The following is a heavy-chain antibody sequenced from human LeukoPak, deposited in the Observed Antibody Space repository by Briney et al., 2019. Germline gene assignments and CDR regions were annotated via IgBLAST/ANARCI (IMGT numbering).Heavy chain of an antibody. Sequence: GASVKDSCKASGYTFTSYDINWVRQATGQGLEWMGWMNPNSGNTGYAQKFQGRVTITRNTSISTAYMELSSLRSEDTAVYYCARGSDSSGWYTEDYFDYWGQGTLVTVSS. D-gene: IGHD6-19*01. V-gene: IGHV1-8*01. CDR1: GYTFTSYD. CDR2: MNPNSGNT. J-gene: IGHJ4*02. CDR3: ARGSDSSGWYTEDYFDY.